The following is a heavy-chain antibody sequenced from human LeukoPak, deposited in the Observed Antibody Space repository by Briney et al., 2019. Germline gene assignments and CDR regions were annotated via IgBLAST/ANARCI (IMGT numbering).Heavy chain of an antibody. CDR2: IYYSGST. CDR3: TYDAFDI. V-gene: IGHV4-39*01. Sequence: SETLSLTCTVSGGSLSSSSYYWGWIRQPPGKGLEWIGSIYYSGSTHYNPSLKSRVTISVDTSKNQFSLKLSSVTAADTAVYYCTYDAFDIWGQGTMVTVSS. J-gene: IGHJ3*02. CDR1: GGSLSSSSYY.